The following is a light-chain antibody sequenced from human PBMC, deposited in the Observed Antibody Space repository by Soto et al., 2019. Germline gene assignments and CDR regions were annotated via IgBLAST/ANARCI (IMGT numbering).Light chain of an antibody. CDR2: GAS. V-gene: IGKV3-20*01. J-gene: IGKJ2*01. CDR3: QQSGSSFYT. Sequence: EIVLTQSPGTLSLSPGERATLSCRASQSVSSAYLAWYQQIPGQAPRLLIDGASSRATGIPDRFSGSGSGTVFPLNISGLEPEDFAVYYCQQSGSSFYTFGQGTKLEIK. CDR1: QSVSSAY.